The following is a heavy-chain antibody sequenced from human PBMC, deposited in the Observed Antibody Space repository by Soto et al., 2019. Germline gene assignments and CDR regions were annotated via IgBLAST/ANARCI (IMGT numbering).Heavy chain of an antibody. CDR2: IYYSGST. J-gene: IGHJ5*02. Sequence: PSETLSLTCTVSGGSISSGGYYWSWIRQHPGKGLEWIGYIYYSGSTYYNPSLKSRVTISVDTSKNQFSLKLSSVTAVDTAVYYCAANWNENWFDPWGQGTLVTVSS. CDR1: GGSISSGGYY. D-gene: IGHD1-1*01. CDR3: AANWNENWFDP. V-gene: IGHV4-31*03.